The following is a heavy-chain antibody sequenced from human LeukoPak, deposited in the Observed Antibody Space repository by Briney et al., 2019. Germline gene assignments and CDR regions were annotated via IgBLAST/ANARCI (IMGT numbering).Heavy chain of an antibody. J-gene: IGHJ5*02. CDR1: GGSISGGGYS. D-gene: IGHD2-2*01. CDR3: ARSRGYCSSTSCPGGWFDP. CDR2: IYHSGST. Sequence: SETLSLTCAVSGGSISGGGYSWSWIRQPPGKGLEWIGYIYHSGSTYYNPSLKSRVTISVDRSKNQFSLKLSSVTAADTAVYYCARSRGYCSSTSCPGGWFDPWGQGTLVTVSS. V-gene: IGHV4-30-2*01.